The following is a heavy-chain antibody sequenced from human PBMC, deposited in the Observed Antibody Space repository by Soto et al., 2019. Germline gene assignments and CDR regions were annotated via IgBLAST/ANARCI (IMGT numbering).Heavy chain of an antibody. Sequence: EVQLLESGGGLVQPGGSLRLSCAASGFTFSSYAMSWVRQAPGKGLEWVSAISGSGGSTYYADSVKGRFTISRDNSKNTLYLQMNSLRAEDTAVYYCARPPNGAFFHRGVDVWGQGTTVIVSS. CDR3: ARPPNGAFFHRGVDV. CDR2: ISGSGGST. D-gene: IGHD2-8*01. CDR1: GFTFSSYA. J-gene: IGHJ6*02. V-gene: IGHV3-23*01.